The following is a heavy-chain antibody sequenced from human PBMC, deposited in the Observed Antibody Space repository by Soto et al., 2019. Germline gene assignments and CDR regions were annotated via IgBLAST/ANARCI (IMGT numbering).Heavy chain of an antibody. J-gene: IGHJ6*03. V-gene: IGHV3-23*01. CDR3: AKGPTPWVVPAASHYYYYYMDV. CDR1: GFTFSSYA. CDR2: ISGSGGST. Sequence: GGSLRLSCAASGFTFSSYAMSWVRQAPGKGLEWVSAISGSGGSTYYADSVKGRFTISRDNSKNTLYLQMNSLRAEDTAVYYCAKGPTPWVVPAASHYYYYYMDVWGKGTTVTVSS. D-gene: IGHD2-2*01.